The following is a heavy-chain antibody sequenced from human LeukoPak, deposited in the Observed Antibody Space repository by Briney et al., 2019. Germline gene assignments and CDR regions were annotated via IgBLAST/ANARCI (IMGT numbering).Heavy chain of an antibody. CDR1: GFTFFSYW. Sequence: GGSLRLSCAASGFTFFSYWMNWVRQAPGKGLEWVANIKQDGSEKNYVDSVKGRFTISRDNAKNSLYLQMNSLRAEDTAVYYCAKDLYYYDSSGSPMDVWAKGPRSPSP. CDR3: AKDLYYYDSSGSPMDV. V-gene: IGHV3-7*03. J-gene: IGHJ6*03. CDR2: IKQDGSEK. D-gene: IGHD3-22*01.